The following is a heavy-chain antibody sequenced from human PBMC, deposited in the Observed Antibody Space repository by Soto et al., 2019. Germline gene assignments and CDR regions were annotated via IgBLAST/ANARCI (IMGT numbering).Heavy chain of an antibody. Sequence: GGSLRLSCAASGFTISSHCMHWVRQDPGKVLVWVSWINSDGSSTSYADFVKCCFIISRDNAKNTLYLQMNILRAEDTAVYYCAREGDMRQLVFDYWGQGP. D-gene: IGHD6-6*01. CDR3: AREGDMRQLVFDY. J-gene: IGHJ4*02. CDR2: INSDGSST. V-gene: IGHV3-74*01. CDR1: GFTISSHC.